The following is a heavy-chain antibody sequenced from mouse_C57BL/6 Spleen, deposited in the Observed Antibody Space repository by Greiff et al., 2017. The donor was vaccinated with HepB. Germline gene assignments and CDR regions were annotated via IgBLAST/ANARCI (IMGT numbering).Heavy chain of an antibody. CDR1: GYTFTDYE. J-gene: IGHJ2*01. V-gene: IGHV1-15*01. CDR3: TYFDY. Sequence: QVQLQQSGAELVRPGASVTLSCKASGYTFTDYEMHWVKQTPVHGLEWIGAIDPETGGTAYNQKFKGKAMLTADKSSSTAYMELRSLTSEDSAVYYCTYFDYWGQGTTLTVSS. CDR2: IDPETGGT.